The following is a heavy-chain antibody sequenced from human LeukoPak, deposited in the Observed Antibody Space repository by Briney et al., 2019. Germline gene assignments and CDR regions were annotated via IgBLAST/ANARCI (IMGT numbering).Heavy chain of an antibody. CDR1: GYTFTSYG. CDR3: ARGRGFYENLWGSYRPFDI. V-gene: IGHV1-18*01. Sequence: ASVKVSCKVSGYTFTSYGISWVRQAPGQGLEWMGWISAYNGNTNYAQNLQGRVTMTRNTSISTAYMELSSLRSEDTAVYYCARGRGFYENLWGSYRPFDIWGQGTMVTVSS. D-gene: IGHD3-16*02. J-gene: IGHJ3*02. CDR2: ISAYNGNT.